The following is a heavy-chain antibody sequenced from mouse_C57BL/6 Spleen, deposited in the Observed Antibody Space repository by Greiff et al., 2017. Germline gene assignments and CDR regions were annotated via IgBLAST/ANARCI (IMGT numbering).Heavy chain of an antibody. J-gene: IGHJ2*01. V-gene: IGHV5-4*01. D-gene: IGHD3-2*02. CDR3: AREAAQVYYFDY. CDR1: GFTFSSYA. CDR2: ISDGGSYT. Sequence: EVKLQESGGGLVKPGGSLKLSCAASGFTFSSYAMSWVRQTPEKRLEWVATISDGGSYTYYPDNIKGRFTISRDNAKNNLYLQMSHLKSEDTAMYYCAREAAQVYYFDYWGQGTTLTVSS.